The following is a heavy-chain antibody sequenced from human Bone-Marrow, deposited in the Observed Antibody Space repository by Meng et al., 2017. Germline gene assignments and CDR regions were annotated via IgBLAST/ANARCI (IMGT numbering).Heavy chain of an antibody. Sequence: QVQLVQSGAEVKKPGDSVKVSCKASGYTFTSYGISWVRQAPGQGLEWMGRIDPGTGGTQYAQNFQGRVTMTRDTSISTTYMELSRLRSDDTAVYYCVRDEDISAAGKLFGDYWGQGTLVTVSS. D-gene: IGHD6-13*01. V-gene: IGHV1-2*06. CDR3: VRDEDISAAGKLFGDY. J-gene: IGHJ4*02. CDR2: IDPGTGGT. CDR1: GYTFTSYG.